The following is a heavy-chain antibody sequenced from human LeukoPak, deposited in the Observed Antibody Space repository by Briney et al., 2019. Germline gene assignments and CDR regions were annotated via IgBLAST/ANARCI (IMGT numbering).Heavy chain of an antibody. CDR2: IYYSVST. CDR1: GGSISSYY. CDR3: ARTGRRIAAAGTPLDY. J-gene: IGHJ4*02. V-gene: IGHV4-59*01. D-gene: IGHD6-13*01. Sequence: SETLSLTCTVSGGSISSYYWSWIRQPPGKGLEWIGYIYYSVSTNYNPSLKSRVTISVDTTKNQFSLKLSSVTAADTAVYYCARTGRRIAAAGTPLDYWGQGTLVTVSS.